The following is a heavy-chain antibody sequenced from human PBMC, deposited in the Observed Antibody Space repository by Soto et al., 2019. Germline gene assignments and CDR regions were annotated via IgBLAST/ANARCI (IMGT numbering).Heavy chain of an antibody. J-gene: IGHJ4*02. CDR1: GFTFTSSA. D-gene: IGHD3-22*01. V-gene: IGHV1-58*01. CDR3: ARGYYYDSSGYYLDY. CDR2: IVVGSGNT. Sequence: SVKVSCKASGFTFTSSAVQWVRQARGQRLEWIGWIVVGSGNTNYAQKFQERVTITRDESTSTAYMELSSLRSEDTAVYYCARGYYYDSSGYYLDYWGQGTLVTVSS.